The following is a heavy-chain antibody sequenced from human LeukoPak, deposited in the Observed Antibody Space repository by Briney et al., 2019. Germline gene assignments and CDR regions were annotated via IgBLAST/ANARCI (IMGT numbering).Heavy chain of an antibody. D-gene: IGHD6-19*01. CDR3: ARRSTVAGRGRFDP. J-gene: IGHJ5*02. V-gene: IGHV4-39*01. CDR2: VHYSGST. CDR1: CGSIRSTSYY. Sequence: PSETLSLTCTVYCGSIRSTSYYWGWIRQPPGKGLEWLGSVHYSGSTYDNPSLKSRVTISVDTSKNQFSLKLISVTAADTAVYYCARRSTVAGRGRFDPWGQGTLVTVSS.